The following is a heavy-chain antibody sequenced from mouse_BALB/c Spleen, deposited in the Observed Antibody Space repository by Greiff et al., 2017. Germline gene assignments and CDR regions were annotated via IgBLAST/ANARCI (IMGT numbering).Heavy chain of an antibody. V-gene: IGHV1-5*01. CDR3: TRGGYGNFYYAMDD. CDR1: GYTFTSYW. CDR2: IYPGNSDT. J-gene: IGHJ4*01. D-gene: IGHD2-1*01. Sequence: VQLKQSGTVLARPGASVKMSCKASGYTFTSYWMHWVKQRPGQGLEWIGAIYPGNSDTSYNQKFKGKAKLTAVTSTSTAYMELSSLTNEDSAVDYCTRGGYGNFYYAMDDWGQGTSVTVSS.